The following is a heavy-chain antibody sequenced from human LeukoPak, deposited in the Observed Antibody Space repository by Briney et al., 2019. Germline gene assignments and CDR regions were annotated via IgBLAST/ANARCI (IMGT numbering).Heavy chain of an antibody. Sequence: WQTLSLTCAISGDSVSSNRASWTWIRQSPSRGLEWLGRTYYRSKWYNDYAASLKSRISINPDTSKNQFSLQLNSVTPEDTAVYYCSRSDGASDFDYWGQGTLVTVSS. V-gene: IGHV6-1*01. CDR3: SRSDGASDFDY. CDR2: TYYRSKWYN. D-gene: IGHD5-24*01. CDR1: GDSVSSNRAS. J-gene: IGHJ4*02.